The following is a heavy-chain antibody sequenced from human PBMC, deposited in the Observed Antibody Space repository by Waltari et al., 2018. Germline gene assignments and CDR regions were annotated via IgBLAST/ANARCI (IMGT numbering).Heavy chain of an antibody. CDR3: AKTRIAAAGYYGMDV. CDR1: GFTFSSYG. J-gene: IGHJ6*02. V-gene: IGHV3-30*18. Sequence: QVQLVESGGGVVQPGRSLRLSCAASGFTFSSYGMHWVRQAPGKGLEWVAVRSNDGRNKYYSDSVKGRFTISRDNSKNTLYLQMNSLRAEDTAVYYCAKTRIAAAGYYGMDVWGQGTTVTVS. D-gene: IGHD6-13*01. CDR2: RSNDGRNK.